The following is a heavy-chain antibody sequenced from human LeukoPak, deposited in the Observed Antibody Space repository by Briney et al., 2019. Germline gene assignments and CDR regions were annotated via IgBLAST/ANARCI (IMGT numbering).Heavy chain of an antibody. Sequence: PSETLSLTCAVYGGSFSGYYWSWIRQPPGKGLEWIGEINHSGSTNYNPSLKSRVTISVDTSKNQFSLKLSSVTAADTAVYYCATLRTGPPRRYYGSGSYIGGYWGQGTLVTVSS. CDR2: INHSGST. J-gene: IGHJ4*02. CDR1: GGSFSGYY. CDR3: ATLRTGPPRRYYGSGSYIGGY. V-gene: IGHV4-34*01. D-gene: IGHD3-10*01.